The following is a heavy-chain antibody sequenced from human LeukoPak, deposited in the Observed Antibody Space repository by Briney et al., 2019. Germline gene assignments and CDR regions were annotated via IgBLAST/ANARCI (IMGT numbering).Heavy chain of an antibody. V-gene: IGHV4-34*01. CDR2: INHRGST. D-gene: IGHD1-26*01. CDR3: SREEKVGELLADF. Sequence: SETLSLTCAVYGRSFSGYYWAWFRQPPGKGPEWIAAINHRGSTDYSPSLKSRVTISVDTSKKQFSLKLSSVTAADTAVYYCSREEKVGELLADFWGQGTLVTVSS. CDR1: GRSFSGYY. J-gene: IGHJ4*02.